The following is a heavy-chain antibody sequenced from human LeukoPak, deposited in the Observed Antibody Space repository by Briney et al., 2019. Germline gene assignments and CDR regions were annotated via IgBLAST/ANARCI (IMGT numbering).Heavy chain of an antibody. CDR2: IYYSGST. J-gene: IGHJ4*02. D-gene: IGHD3-3*01. CDR1: GGSISSGGYY. V-gene: IGHV4-31*03. Sequence: SETLSLTCTVSGGSISSGGYYWNWIRQHPGKGLEWIGYIYYSGSTYYNPSLKSRVTISVDTSKNQFSLKLSSVTAADTAVYYCARGGGVIIDYWGQGTLVTVSS. CDR3: ARGGGVIIDY.